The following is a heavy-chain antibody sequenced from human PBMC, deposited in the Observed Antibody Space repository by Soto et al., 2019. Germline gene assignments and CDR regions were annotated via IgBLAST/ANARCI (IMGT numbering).Heavy chain of an antibody. Sequence: GGSLRLSCAASGFTVSSNYMSWVRQAPGKGLEWVSVIYSGGSTSYADSGKGGFTIYRDNSKNTLYLQMNSLRAEDPAVYYSARDSRGNVVVPAAFLYYGMDVWGQGTTVTVSS. CDR2: IYSGGST. D-gene: IGHD2-2*01. CDR1: GFTVSSNY. V-gene: IGHV3-66*01. J-gene: IGHJ6*02. CDR3: ARDSRGNVVVPAAFLYYGMDV.